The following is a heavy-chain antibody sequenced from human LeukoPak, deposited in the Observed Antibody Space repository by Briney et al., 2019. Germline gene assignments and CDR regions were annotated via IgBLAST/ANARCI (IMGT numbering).Heavy chain of an antibody. CDR3: ARGPNYDFWSGYYKPGYYFDY. V-gene: IGHV4-30-2*01. CDR1: GGSFSGYS. CDR2: IYHSGST. Sequence: TSETLSLTCAVYGGSFSGYSWSWIRQPPGKGLEWIGYIYHSGSTYYNPSLKSRVTISVDRSKNQFSLKLSSMTAADTAVYYCARGPNYDFWSGYYKPGYYFDYWGQGTLVTVSS. D-gene: IGHD3-3*01. J-gene: IGHJ4*02.